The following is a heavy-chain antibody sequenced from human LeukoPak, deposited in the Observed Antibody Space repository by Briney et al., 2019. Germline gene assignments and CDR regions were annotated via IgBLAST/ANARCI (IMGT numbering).Heavy chain of an antibody. D-gene: IGHD1-7*01. Sequence: GGSLRLSCAASGITFSSYWMTWVRQAPGKGLEWLSYIRNSNTYTNYADSVKGRFTISRDNAKNSLYLQMNSLRAEDTAVYYCARDGNFYFDLWGRGTLVTVSS. J-gene: IGHJ2*01. CDR3: ARDGNFYFDL. CDR2: IRNSNTYT. CDR1: GITFSSYW. V-gene: IGHV3-21*05.